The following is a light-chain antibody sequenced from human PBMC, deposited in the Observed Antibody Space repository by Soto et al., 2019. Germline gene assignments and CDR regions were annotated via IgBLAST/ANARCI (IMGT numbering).Light chain of an antibody. CDR3: SSFTNSNTYV. Sequence: QSALTQPASVSGSPGQSLAISCTGTSSDVGGYNYVSWYQQHPGKAPKLMIYDVSDRPSGVSNRFSGSKSGNTASLTISGLEAEDEADYYCSSFTNSNTYVFGTETKVTAL. CDR1: SSDVGGYNY. J-gene: IGLJ1*01. V-gene: IGLV2-14*03. CDR2: DVS.